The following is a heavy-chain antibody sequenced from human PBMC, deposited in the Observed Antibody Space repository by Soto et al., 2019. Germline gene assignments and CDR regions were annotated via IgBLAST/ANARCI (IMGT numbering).Heavy chain of an antibody. Sequence: AGWSLRLSCIGSGFTFSNAWINWVRQAPGKGLEWVGRIKSKPDGGTTDYAAPVKGRFTISRDDSRNSVYLQMNSLKTEDTALYYCVTGQYCDYWGQGTLVTVSS. CDR3: VTGQYCDY. J-gene: IGHJ4*02. CDR1: GFTFSNAW. CDR2: IKSKPDGGTT. V-gene: IGHV3-15*01.